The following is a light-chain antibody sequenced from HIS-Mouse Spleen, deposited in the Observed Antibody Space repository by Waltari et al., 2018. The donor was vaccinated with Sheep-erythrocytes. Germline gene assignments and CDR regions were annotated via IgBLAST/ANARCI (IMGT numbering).Light chain of an antibody. J-gene: IGLJ2*01. V-gene: IGLV1-44*01. CDR2: SNN. CDR3: AAWDDSLNGVV. CDR1: SSNIGSNT. Sequence: QSVLTQPPSASGIPGQRVTISCSGSSSNIGSNTVNWYQQLPGTAPKLLIYSNNQRPSGVPDRFSGSLAISGLQSEDEADYYCAAWDDSLNGVVFGGGTKLTVL.